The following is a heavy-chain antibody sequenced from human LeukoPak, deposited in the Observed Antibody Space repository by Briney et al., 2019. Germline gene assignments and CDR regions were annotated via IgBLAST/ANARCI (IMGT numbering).Heavy chain of an antibody. J-gene: IGHJ4*02. CDR2: INRNSGGA. Sequence: GASVKVSCKASGYTLTDFYMHWVRQVPGQGLEWMGWINRNSGGANYGQKFQGRVTMTRDTSISTAYMELSRLTSDDTAIYYCARDLGYSSSSGDFDYWGQGTLVTVSS. CDR1: GYTLTDFY. V-gene: IGHV1-2*02. D-gene: IGHD6-6*01. CDR3: ARDLGYSSSSGDFDY.